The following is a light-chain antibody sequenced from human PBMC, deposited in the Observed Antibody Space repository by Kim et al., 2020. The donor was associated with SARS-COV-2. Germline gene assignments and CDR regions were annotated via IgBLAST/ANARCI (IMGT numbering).Light chain of an antibody. J-gene: IGKJ1*01. CDR1: QSVSSSY. CDR2: GAS. Sequence: PGERAPLSCRASQSVSSSYLAWYQQKPGQAPRLLIYGASSRATAIPDRFSGSGSGTDFTLTISRLEPEDFAVYYCQQYGSSPPWTFGQGTKVDIK. V-gene: IGKV3-20*01. CDR3: QQYGSSPPWT.